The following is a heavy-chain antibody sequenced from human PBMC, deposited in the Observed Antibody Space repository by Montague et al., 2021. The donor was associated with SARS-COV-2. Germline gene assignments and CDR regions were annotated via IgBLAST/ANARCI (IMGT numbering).Heavy chain of an antibody. CDR2: LSYRYFT. CDR1: GGSITTDAYH. V-gene: IGHV4-39*01. J-gene: IGHJ1*01. Sequence: SETLSLTCTVSGGSITTDAYHWGWFCQSPGKGLEWMGSLSYRYFTYYNPFLKTCGNISVDTSRTHFSLTLRSVTAADTAVYSCARHVPTGAGRGFIDDWGQGTLATVS. CDR3: ARHVPTGAGRGFIDD. D-gene: IGHD1-1*01.